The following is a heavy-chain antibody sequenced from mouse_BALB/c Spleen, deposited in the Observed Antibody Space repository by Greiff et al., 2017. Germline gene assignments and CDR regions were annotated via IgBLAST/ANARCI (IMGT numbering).Heavy chain of an antibody. Sequence: LVKTGASVKISCKASGYSFTGYYMHWVKQSHGKSLEWIGYISCYNGATSYNQKFKCKATFTVDTSSSTAYMKFNSLTSEDSAVYYCARGELLRYYAMDYWGQGTSVTVSS. J-gene: IGHJ4*01. CDR1: GYSFTGYY. CDR2: ISCYNGAT. V-gene: IGHV1S34*01. CDR3: ARGELLRYYAMDY. D-gene: IGHD1-1*01.